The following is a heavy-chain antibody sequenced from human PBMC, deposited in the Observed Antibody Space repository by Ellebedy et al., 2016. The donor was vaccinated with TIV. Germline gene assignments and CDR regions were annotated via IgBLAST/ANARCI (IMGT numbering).Heavy chain of an antibody. CDR3: ATDGSYGDYLSPAHAFEI. V-gene: IGHV3-7*01. D-gene: IGHD4-17*01. CDR1: GFSFSSYW. Sequence: GESLKISCVGSGFSFSSYWMSWVRQAPGKGLEWVANINQDGSDKYYVDSVKGRFTISRDNAKNSLFLQMNTLTAEDTAVYYCATDGSYGDYLSPAHAFEIWGQGTMVAVSS. J-gene: IGHJ3*02. CDR2: INQDGSDK.